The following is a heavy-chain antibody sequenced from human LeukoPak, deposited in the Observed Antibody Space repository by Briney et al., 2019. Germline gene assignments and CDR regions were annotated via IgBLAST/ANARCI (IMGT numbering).Heavy chain of an antibody. J-gene: IGHJ3*02. Sequence: SGTLSLTCAVSGGSISSSNWWSWVRQPPGKGLEWIGEIYHSGSTNYNPSLKSRVTISVDKSKNQFSLKLSSVTAADTAVYYCARVHRYYTAHGAFDIWGQGTMVTVSS. D-gene: IGHD3-3*01. CDR1: GGSISSSNW. CDR2: IYHSGST. CDR3: ARVHRYYTAHGAFDI. V-gene: IGHV4-4*02.